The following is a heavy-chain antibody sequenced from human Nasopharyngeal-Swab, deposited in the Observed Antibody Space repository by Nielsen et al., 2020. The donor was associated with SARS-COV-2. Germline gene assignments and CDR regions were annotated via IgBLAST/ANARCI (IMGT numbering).Heavy chain of an antibody. V-gene: IGHV7-4-1*02. J-gene: IGHJ5*02. CDR2: INTNTGNP. D-gene: IGHD6-19*01. Sequence: ASVKVSCKASGYTFTNYYIHWVRQAPGQGLEWMGWINTNTGNPTYAQGFTGRFVFSLDTSVSTAYLQISSLKAEDTAVYYCAVHVAGDRPPFDPWGQGTLVTVSS. CDR3: AVHVAGDRPPFDP. CDR1: GYTFTNYY.